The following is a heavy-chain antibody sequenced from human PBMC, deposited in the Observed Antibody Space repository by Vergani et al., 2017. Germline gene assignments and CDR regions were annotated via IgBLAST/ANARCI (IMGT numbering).Heavy chain of an antibody. J-gene: IGHJ3*02. D-gene: IGHD3-22*01. V-gene: IGHV4-59*11. CDR1: GGSISSHY. Sequence: QVQLQESGPGLVKPSETLSLTCTVSGGSISSHYWSWIRHPPGKGLEWIGYIYYSGSTNYNPSLKSRVTISVDTSKNQFSLKLSSVTAADTAVYYCASPYDSSGDAFDIWGQGTMVTVSA. CDR3: ASPYDSSGDAFDI. CDR2: IYYSGST.